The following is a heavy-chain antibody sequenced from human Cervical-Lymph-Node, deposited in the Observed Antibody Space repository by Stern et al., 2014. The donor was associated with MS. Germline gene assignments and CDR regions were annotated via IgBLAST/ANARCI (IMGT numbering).Heavy chain of an antibody. CDR1: GGSISSYY. Sequence: VQLVESGPGLVKPSETLPLTCTVSGGSISSYYWSWIRQPPGKGLEWIGYIYYSGSTNYNPSLKSRVTISVDTSKNQFSLKLSSVTAADTAVYYCARDRGSSWYREGGYFDYWGQGTLVTVSS. V-gene: IGHV4-59*01. CDR3: ARDRGSSWYREGGYFDY. J-gene: IGHJ4*02. CDR2: IYYSGST. D-gene: IGHD6-13*01.